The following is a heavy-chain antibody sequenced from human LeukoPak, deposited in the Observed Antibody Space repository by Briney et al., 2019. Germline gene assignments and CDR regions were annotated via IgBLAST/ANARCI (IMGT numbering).Heavy chain of an antibody. CDR3: ARVVVAATVWFDP. CDR2: INPNSGGT. D-gene: IGHD2-15*01. Sequence: GASVKVSCKASGYTFTGYYMHWVRQAPGQGLEWMGWINPNSGGTNYAQKFQGRVTMTRDTSISTAYMELSRLRSDDTAVYYCARVVVAATVWFDPWGQGTLVTVSS. V-gene: IGHV1-2*02. J-gene: IGHJ5*02. CDR1: GYTFTGYY.